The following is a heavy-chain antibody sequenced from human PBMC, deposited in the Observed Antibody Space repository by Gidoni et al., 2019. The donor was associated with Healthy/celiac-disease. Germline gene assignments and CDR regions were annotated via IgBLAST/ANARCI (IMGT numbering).Heavy chain of an antibody. CDR3: ARGLGGTSGPYYYGMDV. D-gene: IGHD1-1*01. V-gene: IGHV1-69*02. J-gene: IGHJ6*02. CDR1: GGTFSSYT. Sequence: QVQLVQSGAEVKKPGSSVKVSCKASGGTFSSYTISWVRQAPGQGLEWMGRIIPILGIANYAQKFQGRVTITADKSTSTAYMELSSLRSEDTAVYYCARGLGGTSGPYYYGMDVWGQGTTVTVSS. CDR2: IIPILGIA.